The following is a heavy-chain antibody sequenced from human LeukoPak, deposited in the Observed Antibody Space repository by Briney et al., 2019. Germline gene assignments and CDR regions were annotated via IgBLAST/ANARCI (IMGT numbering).Heavy chain of an antibody. CDR1: GYTFTDYY. D-gene: IGHD2-21*02. CDR2: IIPILGIA. Sequence: SVKVSCKTSGYTFTDYYLHWVRQAPGQGLEWMGRIIPILGIANYAQKFQGRVTITADKSTSTAYMELSSLRSEDAAVYYCARGSSDSLYYYYYGMDVWGQGTTVTVSS. CDR3: ARGSSDSLYYYYYGMDV. V-gene: IGHV1-69*02. J-gene: IGHJ6*02.